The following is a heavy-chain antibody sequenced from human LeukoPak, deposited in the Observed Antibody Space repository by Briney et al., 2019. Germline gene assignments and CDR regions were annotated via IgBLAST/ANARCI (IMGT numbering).Heavy chain of an antibody. CDR2: IIPMFGKA. Sequence: KISCKGSGYSFTSYWIGWVRQAPGQGLEWMGGIIPMFGKANYAQKFQGRVTITADKSTSTAYMELSSLRSEDTAVYYCARVIMASTTGDDYWGQGTLVTVSS. CDR1: GYSFTSYW. V-gene: IGHV1-69*06. D-gene: IGHD5-12*01. CDR3: ARVIMASTTGDDY. J-gene: IGHJ4*02.